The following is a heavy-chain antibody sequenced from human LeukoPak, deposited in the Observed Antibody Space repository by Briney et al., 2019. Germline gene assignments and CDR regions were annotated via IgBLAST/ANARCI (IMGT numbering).Heavy chain of an antibody. CDR3: ASIGRGAIAVAGTGAY. V-gene: IGHV4-39*07. Sequence: SETLSLTCTVSGGSISSGGYYWSWIRQPPGKGLEWIGEINHSGSTNYNPSLKSRVTISVDTSKNQFSLKLSSVTAADTAVYYCASIGRGAIAVAGTGAYWGQGTLVTVSS. CDR1: GGSISSGGYY. J-gene: IGHJ4*02. D-gene: IGHD6-19*01. CDR2: INHSGST.